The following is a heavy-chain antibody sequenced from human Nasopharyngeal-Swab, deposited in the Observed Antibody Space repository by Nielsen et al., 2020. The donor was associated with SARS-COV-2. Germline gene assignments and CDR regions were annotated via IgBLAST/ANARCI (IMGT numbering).Heavy chain of an antibody. CDR2: ISYDGSNK. Sequence: GESLKISCAASGFTFSSYAMHWVRQAPGKGLEWVAVISYDGSNKYYADSVKGRFTISRDNSKNTLYLQMNSLRAEDTAVYCCAAEATGTDAFDIWGQVTMVTVSS. CDR1: GFTFSSYA. CDR3: AAEATGTDAFDI. V-gene: IGHV3-30*04. J-gene: IGHJ3*02. D-gene: IGHD6-13*01.